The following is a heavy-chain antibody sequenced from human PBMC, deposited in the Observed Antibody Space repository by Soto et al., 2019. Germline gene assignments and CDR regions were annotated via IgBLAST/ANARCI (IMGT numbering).Heavy chain of an antibody. CDR2: ISGRGGST. CDR1: GFTFSSYA. Sequence: GGSLRLSCAASGFTFSSYAMTWVRQAPGKGLEWVSGISGRGGSTYYADSVKGRFTISRDNSKNTLYLQMNSLRAEDTAVYYCAKESFGSGSSPFDYWGQGILVTVSS. CDR3: AKESFGSGSSPFDY. D-gene: IGHD3-10*01. J-gene: IGHJ4*02. V-gene: IGHV3-23*01.